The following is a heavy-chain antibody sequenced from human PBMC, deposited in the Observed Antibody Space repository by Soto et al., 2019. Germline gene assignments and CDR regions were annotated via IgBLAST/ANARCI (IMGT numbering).Heavy chain of an antibody. D-gene: IGHD2-2*02. CDR1: GYTFTSYY. CDR3: ARGCSSTSCYTLFDY. V-gene: IGHV1-46*01. J-gene: IGHJ4*02. Sequence: ASLKVSCKTSGYTFTSYYMHWVRQAPGQGLEWMGIINPSGGSTSYAQKFQGRVTMTRDTSTSTVYMELSSLRSEDTAVYYCARGCSSTSCYTLFDYWGQGTLVTVSS. CDR2: INPSGGST.